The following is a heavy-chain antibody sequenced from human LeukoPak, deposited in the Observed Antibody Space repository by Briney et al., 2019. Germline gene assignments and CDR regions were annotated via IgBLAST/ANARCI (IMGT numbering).Heavy chain of an antibody. J-gene: IGHJ4*02. CDR2: ISGSGGST. CDR3: AKDYDFWSGYHDY. CDR1: GFTFSSYE. Sequence: GGSLRLSCAASGFTFSSYEMNWVRQAPGKGLEWVSAISGSGGSTYYADSVKGRFTISRDNSKNTLYLQMNSLRAEDTAVYYCAKDYDFWSGYHDYWGQGTLVTVSS. D-gene: IGHD3-3*01. V-gene: IGHV3-23*01.